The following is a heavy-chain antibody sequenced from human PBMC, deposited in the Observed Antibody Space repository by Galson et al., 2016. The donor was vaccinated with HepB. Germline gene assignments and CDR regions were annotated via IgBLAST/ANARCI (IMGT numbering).Heavy chain of an antibody. CDR3: ARDTVRSGWYLFYFDY. V-gene: IGHV6-1*01. CDR2: TYYRSKWSN. D-gene: IGHD6-19*01. CDR1: GDSVSSNSAA. Sequence: CAISGDSVSSNSAAWNWIRQSQSRGLEWLGRTYYRSKWSNEYAVSVKSRITIKSDTSKNQFSLQLNSVTPDDTAVYYCARDTVRSGWYLFYFDYWGQGTLVTVSS. J-gene: IGHJ4*02.